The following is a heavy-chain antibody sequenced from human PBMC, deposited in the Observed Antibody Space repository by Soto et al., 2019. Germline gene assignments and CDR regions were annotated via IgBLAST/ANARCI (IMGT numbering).Heavy chain of an antibody. CDR2: IKSKTDGGTT. J-gene: IGHJ3*02. CDR1: GFTFSNAL. Sequence: GGSLRLSCAASGFTFSNALMSWVRQAPGKGLEWVGRIKSKTDGGTTDYAAPVKGRFTISRDDSKNTLYLQMNSLKTEDTAVYYCTTDVPLVDDAFDIWGQGTMVTVSS. D-gene: IGHD2-15*01. V-gene: IGHV3-15*01. CDR3: TTDVPLVDDAFDI.